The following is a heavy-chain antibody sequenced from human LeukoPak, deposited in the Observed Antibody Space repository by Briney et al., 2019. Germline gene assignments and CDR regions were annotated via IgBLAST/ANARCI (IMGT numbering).Heavy chain of an antibody. D-gene: IGHD4-11*01. J-gene: IGHJ4*02. CDR2: IYYSGST. CDR1: GGSISSYY. CDR3: ARGRDKSGSNYSFDY. V-gene: IGHV4-59*01. Sequence: SETLSLTCTVSGGSISSYYWSWIRQPPGKGLEWIGYIYYSGSTNYNPSLKSRVTISVDTSKNQFSLKLSSVTAADTAVYYCARGRDKSGSNYSFDYWGQGTLVTVSS.